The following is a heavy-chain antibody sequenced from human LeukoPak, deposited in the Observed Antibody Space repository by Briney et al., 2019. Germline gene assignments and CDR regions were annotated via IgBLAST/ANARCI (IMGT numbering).Heavy chain of an antibody. D-gene: IGHD6-19*01. CDR2: TYYRSKWHN. Sequence: SQTLSLTCAISGDSVSSNSTAWNWIRQSPSRGLEWLGRTYYRSKWHNDYAGSVKSRITINPGTSKNQFSLQVNSVTPEDTAVYYCAREYSSSGLAFDYWGQGTLVTVSS. CDR3: AREYSSSGLAFDY. J-gene: IGHJ4*02. CDR1: GDSVSSNSTA. V-gene: IGHV6-1*01.